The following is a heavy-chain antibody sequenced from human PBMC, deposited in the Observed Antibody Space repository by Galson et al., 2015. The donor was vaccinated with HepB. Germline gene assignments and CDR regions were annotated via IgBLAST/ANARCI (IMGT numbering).Heavy chain of an antibody. V-gene: IGHV1-69*13. CDR1: GGTFSSYA. CDR2: IIPIFGTA. CDR3: ARTGRVSSWFGGPADY. D-gene: IGHD6-13*01. J-gene: IGHJ4*02. Sequence: SVKVSCKASGGTFSSYAISWVRQAPGQGLEWMGGIIPIFGTANYAQKFQGRVTITADESTSTAYMELSSLRSEDTAVYYCARTGRVSSWFGGPADYWGQGTLVTVSS.